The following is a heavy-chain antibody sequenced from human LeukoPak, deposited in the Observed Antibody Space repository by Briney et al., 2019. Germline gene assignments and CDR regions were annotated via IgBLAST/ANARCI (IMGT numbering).Heavy chain of an antibody. CDR2: IIPIFGTA. Sequence: SVKVSCKASGGTFSSYAISWVRQAPGQGLEWMGRIIPIFGTANYAQKFQSRVTITTDESTSTAYMELSSLRSEDTAVYYCARVRTGVGAAVWYYFDYWGQGTLVTVSS. D-gene: IGHD1-26*01. CDR3: ARVRTGVGAAVWYYFDY. V-gene: IGHV1-69*05. CDR1: GGTFSSYA. J-gene: IGHJ4*02.